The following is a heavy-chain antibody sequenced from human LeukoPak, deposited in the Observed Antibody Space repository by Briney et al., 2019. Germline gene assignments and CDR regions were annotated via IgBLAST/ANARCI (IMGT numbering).Heavy chain of an antibody. CDR2: IYSGDST. Sequence: PGGSLRLSCAASGFTVSSNYMSWVRQAPGKGLEWVSVIYSGDSTYHADSVKGRFTISRDSSKNTVYLQMNSLRAEDTAVYYCARERGTDYPFDFWGQGTLVIVSS. J-gene: IGHJ4*02. V-gene: IGHV3-66*01. CDR3: ARERGTDYPFDF. D-gene: IGHD3/OR15-3a*01. CDR1: GFTVSSNY.